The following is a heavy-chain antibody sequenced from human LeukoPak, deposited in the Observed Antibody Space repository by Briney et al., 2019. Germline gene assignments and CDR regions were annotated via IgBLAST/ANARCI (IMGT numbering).Heavy chain of an antibody. CDR1: GFTFSTYS. Sequence: GGSLRLSCAASGFTFSTYSMNWVRQAPGKGLEWIAYITKSSSTMTYAESVKGRFTISRDNAKNLLYLQVSSLRPEDTAVYYCTRDIVANTPGGPLDYWAREPWSPSPQ. J-gene: IGHJ4*02. CDR2: ITKSSSTM. CDR3: TRDIVANTPGGPLDY. V-gene: IGHV3-48*01. D-gene: IGHD1-26*01.